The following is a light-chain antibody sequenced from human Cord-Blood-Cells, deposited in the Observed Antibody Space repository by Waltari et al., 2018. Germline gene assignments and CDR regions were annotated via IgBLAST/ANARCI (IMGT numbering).Light chain of an antibody. Sequence: MQMTQSPSSLSASVGDRVTITCRASQSISSYLNWYQQKPGKASRLLIYAAASLQRGVPSGVRDSGTGTDFTLTISSLQPEDCATYYCQQCYRTPLTVDGGTKVGIK. CDR1: QSISSY. V-gene: IGKV1-39*01. J-gene: IGKJ4*01. CDR3: QQCYRTPLT. CDR2: AAA.